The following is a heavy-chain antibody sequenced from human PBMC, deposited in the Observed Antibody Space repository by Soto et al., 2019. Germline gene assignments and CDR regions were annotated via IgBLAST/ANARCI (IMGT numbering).Heavy chain of an antibody. CDR3: SRGDYDFWSGYSDHSDYYYYYGMDV. Sequence: SVQVSCKASAGTFSSYAISWVRQAPGQGLEWMGGIIPPFGTANYAQKFQGRVTITADEATSTAYMELSSLRSEDTAVYYCSRGDYDFWSGYSDHSDYYYYYGMDVWGQGTTVTVSS. J-gene: IGHJ6*02. V-gene: IGHV1-69*13. D-gene: IGHD3-3*01. CDR2: IIPPFGTA. CDR1: AGTFSSYA.